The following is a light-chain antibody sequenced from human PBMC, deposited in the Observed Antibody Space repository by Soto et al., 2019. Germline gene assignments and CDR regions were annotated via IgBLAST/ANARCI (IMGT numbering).Light chain of an antibody. V-gene: IGLV1-51*02. CDR1: YSNIGHNY. J-gene: IGLJ7*01. CDR3: GTWDSSLSDGAV. CDR2: ENN. Sequence: QSVLTQPPSVSAAPGQTVTISCSGSYSNIGHNYVSWYQQLPGTAPRPLIYENNRRPSGIPDRFSGSKSGTSATLDITGLQTGDEADYYCGTWDSSLSDGAVFGGGTQLTVL.